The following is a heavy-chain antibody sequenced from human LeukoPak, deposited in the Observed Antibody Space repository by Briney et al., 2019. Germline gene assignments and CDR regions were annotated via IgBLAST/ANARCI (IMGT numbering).Heavy chain of an antibody. CDR2: IYSGGST. D-gene: IGHD2-21*02. CDR3: ARGSVVTAIGHIDY. CDR1: GFTVNSNY. Sequence: PGGSLRLSCAASGFTVNSNYMSWVRQAPGKGLEWVSVIYSGGSTYYADSVKGRFTISRDNSKNTLYLQMNSLRAEDTAVYYCARGSVVTAIGHIDYWGQGTLVTVSS. V-gene: IGHV3-66*01. J-gene: IGHJ4*02.